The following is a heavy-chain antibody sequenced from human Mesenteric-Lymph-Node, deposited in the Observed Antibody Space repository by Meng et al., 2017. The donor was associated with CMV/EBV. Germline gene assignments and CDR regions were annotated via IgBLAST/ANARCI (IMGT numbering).Heavy chain of an antibody. J-gene: IGHJ4*02. CDR2: VSWDGDST. CDR1: GFTLDDYT. V-gene: IGHV3-43*01. Sequence: GESLKISCAASGFTLDDYTMHWVRQIPGKGLEWVSLVSWDGDSTYYADSVKGRFTISRDNNKGSLYLQMDSLRSEDTAFYYCAKSRGHRFYYFDYWGQGTLVTVSS. CDR3: AKSRGHRFYYFDY. D-gene: IGHD3-16*01.